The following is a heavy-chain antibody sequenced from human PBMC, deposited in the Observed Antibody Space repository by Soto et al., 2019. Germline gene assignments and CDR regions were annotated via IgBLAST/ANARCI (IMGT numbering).Heavy chain of an antibody. V-gene: IGHV3-23*01. CDR3: ARDPGAITVAGNFDY. J-gene: IGHJ4*02. Sequence: EVQLLESGGGLVQPGGSLRLSCAASAFTFSSYAMSWVRQSPGKGLEWVSGISGSGISTYYADSVKGRFSISRDNSKNTLNLQMDSLRAEDTAVYYCARDPGAITVAGNFDYWGQGTLVNVSS. D-gene: IGHD6-19*01. CDR1: AFTFSSYA. CDR2: ISGSGIST.